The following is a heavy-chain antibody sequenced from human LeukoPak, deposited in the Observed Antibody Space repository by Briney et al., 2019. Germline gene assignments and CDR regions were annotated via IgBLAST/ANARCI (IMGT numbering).Heavy chain of an antibody. D-gene: IGHD6-13*01. CDR1: GCTFTAYY. J-gene: IGHJ4*02. CDR2: IHPKSAGT. V-gene: IGHV1-2*02. CDR3: ARAPSPLSAAADPHLDY. Sequence: ASVKVSCKASGCTFTAYYMHWVRQAPGQGLEWMGWIHPKSAGTNYAQRFQGRVTMTRDTSITTDYMHLTRLTSDDTAVYYCARAPSPLSAAADPHLDYWGQGTLVAVSS.